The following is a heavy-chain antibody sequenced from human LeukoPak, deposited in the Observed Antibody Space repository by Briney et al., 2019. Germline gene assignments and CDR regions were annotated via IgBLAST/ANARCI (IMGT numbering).Heavy chain of an antibody. Sequence: SETLSLTCTVSGGSISSSSYYWGWIRQPPGKGLEWIGSIYYSGSTYYNPSLKSRVTISVDTSKNQFSLKLSSVTAADTAVYYCASPRPGLWFGATRRWPFDIWGQGTMVTVSS. CDR3: ASPRPGLWFGATRRWPFDI. CDR1: GGSISSSSYY. D-gene: IGHD3-10*01. J-gene: IGHJ3*02. V-gene: IGHV4-39*07. CDR2: IYYSGST.